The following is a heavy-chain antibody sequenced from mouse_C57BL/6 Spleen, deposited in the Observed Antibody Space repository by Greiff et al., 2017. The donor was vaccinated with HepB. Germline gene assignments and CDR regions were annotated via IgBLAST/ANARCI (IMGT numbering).Heavy chain of an antibody. CDR1: GFTFSDYG. CDR3: ARRSKDYYAMDY. CDR2: ISSGSSTI. V-gene: IGHV5-17*01. J-gene: IGHJ4*01. Sequence: EVKLVESGGGLVKPGGSLKLSCAASGFTFSDYGMHWVRQAPEKGLEWVAYISSGSSTIYYADTVKGRFTISRDNAKNTLFLQMTSLRSEDTAMYYCARRSKDYYAMDYWGQGTSVTVSS. D-gene: IGHD1-3*01.